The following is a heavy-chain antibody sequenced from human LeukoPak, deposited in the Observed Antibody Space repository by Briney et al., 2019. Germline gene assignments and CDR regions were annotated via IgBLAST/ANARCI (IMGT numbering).Heavy chain of an antibody. J-gene: IGHJ5*02. CDR2: IRSKGGTT. Sequence: GGSLRLSCTASGFTFGDYAMKWVRQAPGKGLEWVGFIRSKGGTTEYAASVKGRFTISRDDSKSIAYLQMNSLKTEDTAMYYCTRGLAGSWGQGTLVTVSS. D-gene: IGHD3-10*01. CDR3: TRGLAGS. V-gene: IGHV3-49*04. CDR1: GFTFGDYA.